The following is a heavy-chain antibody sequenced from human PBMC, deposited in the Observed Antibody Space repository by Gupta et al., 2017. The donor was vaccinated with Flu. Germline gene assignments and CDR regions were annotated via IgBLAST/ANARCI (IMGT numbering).Heavy chain of an antibody. CDR1: GFTFSSYG. Sequence: QVQLVESGGGVVQPGRSLRLSCAASGFTFSSYGMHWVRQAPGKGLEWVAVISYDGSNKYYADSVKGRFTISRDNSKNTLYLQMNSLRAEDTAVYYCAKDGTELELRPFDYWGQGTLVTVSS. CDR3: AKDGTELELRPFDY. CDR2: ISYDGSNK. D-gene: IGHD1-7*01. V-gene: IGHV3-30*18. J-gene: IGHJ4*02.